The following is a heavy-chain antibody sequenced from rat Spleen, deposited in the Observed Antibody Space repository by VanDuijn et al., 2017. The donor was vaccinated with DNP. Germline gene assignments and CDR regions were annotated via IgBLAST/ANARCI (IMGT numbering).Heavy chain of an antibody. CDR3: ATQGYYDGYYRPFDY. J-gene: IGHJ2*01. V-gene: IGHV5S10*01. Sequence: EVQLVESGGGLVQPGNSLKLSCAASGFTFSDYAMAWVRQSPKKGLEWVATIIYDGTRTYYRDSMKGRFTISRDNAKSTLYLQMDSLRSEDTATYYCATQGYYDGYYRPFDYWGQGVMVTVSS. CDR2: IIYDGTRT. CDR1: GFTFSDYA. D-gene: IGHD1-12*03.